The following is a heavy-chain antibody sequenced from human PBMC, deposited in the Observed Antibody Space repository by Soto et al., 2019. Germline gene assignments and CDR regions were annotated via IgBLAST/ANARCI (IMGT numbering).Heavy chain of an antibody. D-gene: IGHD3-22*01. CDR3: ARDPGYYDSSGYYSFDY. V-gene: IGHV1-69*13. J-gene: IGHJ4*02. CDR2: IIPIFGTA. CDR1: GGAFSSYA. Sequence: GASVKVSCKASGGAFSSYAISWVRQAPEQGLEWMGGIIPIFGTANYAQKFQGRVTITADESTSTAYMELSSLRSEDTAVYYCARDPGYYDSSGYYSFDYWGQGTLVTVSS.